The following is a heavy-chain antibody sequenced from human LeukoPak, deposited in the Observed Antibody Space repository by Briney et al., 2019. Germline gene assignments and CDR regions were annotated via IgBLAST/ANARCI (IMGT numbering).Heavy chain of an antibody. Sequence: GGSLRLSCAASGFTFSSYAMSWVRQAPGKGLEWVSSISSSSSYIYYADSVKGRFTISRDNAKNSLYLQMNSLRAEDTAVYYCARDPYCSGGSCYTQVGYWGQGTLVTVSS. CDR2: ISSSSSYI. CDR1: GFTFSSYA. CDR3: ARDPYCSGGSCYTQVGY. V-gene: IGHV3-21*01. D-gene: IGHD2-15*01. J-gene: IGHJ4*02.